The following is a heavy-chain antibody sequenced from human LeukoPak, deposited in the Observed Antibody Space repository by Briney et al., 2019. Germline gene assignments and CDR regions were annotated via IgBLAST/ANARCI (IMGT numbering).Heavy chain of an antibody. CDR3: ARGGAHYYGMDV. CDR2: IYYSGST. CDR1: GGSISSYY. J-gene: IGHJ6*02. V-gene: IGHV4-59*01. Sequence: SETLSLTCTVSGGSISSYYWNWIRHPPGKGLEWIGYIYYSGSTNYNPSLKSRVTISVDTSKNQFSLKLNSVTAADTAVYYCARGGAHYYGMDVWGQGTTVTVSS.